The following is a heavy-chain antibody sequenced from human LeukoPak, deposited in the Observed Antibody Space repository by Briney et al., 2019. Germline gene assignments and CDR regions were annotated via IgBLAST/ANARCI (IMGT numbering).Heavy chain of an antibody. CDR3: ARVNCRSSSCYLASYFFDS. CDR1: GFTFSNYG. J-gene: IGHJ5*01. D-gene: IGHD2-2*01. V-gene: IGHV3-33*01. Sequence: GGSLRFSCAASGFTFSNYGMHWVRQAPGKGLEWVAVIWYDGNNKDYADSVKGRFTISRDNSKNTLSLQMNSLRVEDTAMYYCARVNCRSSSCYLASYFFDSWGQGTLVTVSS. CDR2: IWYDGNNK.